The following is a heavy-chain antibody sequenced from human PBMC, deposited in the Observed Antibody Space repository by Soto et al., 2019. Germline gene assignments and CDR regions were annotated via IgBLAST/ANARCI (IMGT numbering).Heavy chain of an antibody. CDR2: IYPGDSDT. J-gene: IGHJ4*02. D-gene: IGHD2-8*01. CDR1: GYSFTSYW. Sequence: PGESLKISCKGSGYSFTSYWIGWVRQMPGKGLEWMGIIYPGDSDTRYSPSFQGQVTISADKSISTAYLQWSSLRASDTAMYYCARHGYCTNGLCYINYWGQGTLVTVSS. CDR3: ARHGYCTNGLCYINY. V-gene: IGHV5-51*01.